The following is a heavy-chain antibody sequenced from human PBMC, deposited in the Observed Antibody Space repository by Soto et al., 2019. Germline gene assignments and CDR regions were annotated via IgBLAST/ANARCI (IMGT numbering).Heavy chain of an antibody. CDR3: ATGRGSGGFDS. Sequence: QVQLVQSGTEVKKPGSSVRVSCKASGGTSNRFAFSWVRQAPGQGLEWMGGSIPIFGTANYAPRFQGRATITADESTSTGYRELSGLRADDTATYYCATGRGSGGFDSWGQGTQVLVSS. CDR1: GGTSNRFA. V-gene: IGHV1-69*01. J-gene: IGHJ4*02. CDR2: SIPIFGTA. D-gene: IGHD3-16*01.